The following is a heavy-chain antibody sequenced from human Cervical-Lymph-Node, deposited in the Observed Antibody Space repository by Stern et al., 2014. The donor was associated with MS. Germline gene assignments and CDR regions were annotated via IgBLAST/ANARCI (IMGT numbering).Heavy chain of an antibody. Sequence: MQLVESGPGLVKPSETLSLTCTVSRYSINSDYYWGWIRQPPGKGLEWIGSIYHSGSTYYNSSLKSRVTISVDTSMNQFSLNLSSGTAADTAVYYCARARAIAVAFDLWGRGTLVTVSS. D-gene: IGHD6-19*01. CDR2: IYHSGST. CDR1: RYSINSDYY. V-gene: IGHV4-38-2*02. J-gene: IGHJ2*01. CDR3: ARARAIAVAFDL.